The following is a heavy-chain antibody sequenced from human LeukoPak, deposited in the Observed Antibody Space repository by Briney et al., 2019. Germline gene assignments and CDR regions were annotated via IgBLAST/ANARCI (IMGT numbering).Heavy chain of an antibody. V-gene: IGHV3-48*02. Sequence: GTSLRLSCAASGFTFSNYGTHWVRQAPGKGLEWVSHITASGTAMFYADSVKGRFTISRDNAKNSLYLQMNSLRDEDTAVYYCASSGSYRFDYWGQGTLVTVSS. CDR1: GFTFSNYG. J-gene: IGHJ4*02. CDR3: ASSGSYRFDY. D-gene: IGHD1-26*01. CDR2: ITASGTAM.